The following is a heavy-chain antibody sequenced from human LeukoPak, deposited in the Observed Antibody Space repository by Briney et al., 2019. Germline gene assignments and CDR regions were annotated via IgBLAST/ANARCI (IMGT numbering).Heavy chain of an antibody. CDR2: ISGDGAST. V-gene: IGHV3-64*05. D-gene: IGHD2-15*01. CDR1: GFTFSNYV. CDR3: VYQVQGVVE. J-gene: IGHJ4*02. Sequence: GGSLRLSCPASGFTFSNYVMHWVRQAPGKGLEYVSGISGDGASTYFADSVKGRFTISRDNSKNTLYVQMTSLRAEDTAVYYCVYQVQGVVEWGQGTLVTVSS.